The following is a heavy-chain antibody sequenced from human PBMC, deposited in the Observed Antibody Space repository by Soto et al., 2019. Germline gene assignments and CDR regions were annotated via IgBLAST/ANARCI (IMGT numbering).Heavy chain of an antibody. Sequence: GESLKISCAASGFAFSSYAMGWVRQAPGKGLAWVSGISGSGSRTYYADSVKGRFRISRDNSKNTLYLQMNNLRPEDTAVYYCAKDGVEAYCSGGSCPNWFDPWGQGTLVTVSS. CDR3: AKDGVEAYCSGGSCPNWFDP. CDR1: GFAFSSYA. D-gene: IGHD2-15*01. CDR2: ISGSGSRT. J-gene: IGHJ5*02. V-gene: IGHV3-23*01.